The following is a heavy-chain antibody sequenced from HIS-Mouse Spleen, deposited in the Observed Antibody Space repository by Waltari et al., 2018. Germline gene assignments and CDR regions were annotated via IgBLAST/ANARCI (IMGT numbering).Heavy chain of an antibody. CDR3: AREIPYSSSWYDWYFDL. Sequence: QLQLQESGPGLVKPSETPSLTCTVSGCFISSSSYYWGWLRQPPGKGLEWIGRIYYSGSTYYNPSLKSRVTISVDTSKNQFSLKLSSVTAADTAVYYCAREIPYSSSWYDWYFDLWGRGTLVTVSS. CDR1: GCFISSSSYY. CDR2: IYYSGST. V-gene: IGHV4-39*07. J-gene: IGHJ2*01. D-gene: IGHD6-13*01.